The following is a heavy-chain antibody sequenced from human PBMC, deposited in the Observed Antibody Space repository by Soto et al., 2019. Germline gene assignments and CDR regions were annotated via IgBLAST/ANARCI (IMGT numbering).Heavy chain of an antibody. D-gene: IGHD3-9*01. CDR2: ISVSGTMR. CDR3: ATAGLTGTV. CDR1: GFTFSSYE. J-gene: IGHJ6*02. V-gene: IGHV3-48*03. Sequence: QLVESGGGSVQHGRYLRLSCAPSGFTFSSYEMNWVPQAPGKGLEWVSYISVSGTMRFYADDMKGRFTITRDNTKKILFLQMNSLGNEHTALYYCATAGLTGTVRGQGTTVTVSS.